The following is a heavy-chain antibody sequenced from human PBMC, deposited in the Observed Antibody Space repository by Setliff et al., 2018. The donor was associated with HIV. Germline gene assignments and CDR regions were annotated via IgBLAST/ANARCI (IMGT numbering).Heavy chain of an antibody. CDR2: IIPSFGTL. Sequence: SVKVSCKASGGTFSRYGISWVRQAPGQGLEWMGGIIPSFGTLNYAQKFQGRVTITTDESTSTAYMDLSSLRPEDTALYYCARDHSSGSTYSGSYGAFDIWGQGTMVTVSS. J-gene: IGHJ3*02. V-gene: IGHV1-69*05. D-gene: IGHD1-26*01. CDR1: GGTFSRYG. CDR3: ARDHSSGSTYSGSYGAFDI.